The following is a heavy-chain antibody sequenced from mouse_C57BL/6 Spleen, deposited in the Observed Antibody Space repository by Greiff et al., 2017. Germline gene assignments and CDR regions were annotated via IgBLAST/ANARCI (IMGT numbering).Heavy chain of an antibody. J-gene: IGHJ3*01. Sequence: EVKLVESGAELVKPGASVKLSCTASGFNINDYYMHWVKQRTEQGLEWIGRIDPEDGDTNYAPKFQGKATITVDPSSNTAYLQHSSLTSEDTAVYYCGRSPDGYYVGFAYWGQGTLVTVSA. D-gene: IGHD2-3*01. CDR2: IDPEDGDT. CDR3: GRSPDGYYVGFAY. CDR1: GFNINDYY. V-gene: IGHV14-2*01.